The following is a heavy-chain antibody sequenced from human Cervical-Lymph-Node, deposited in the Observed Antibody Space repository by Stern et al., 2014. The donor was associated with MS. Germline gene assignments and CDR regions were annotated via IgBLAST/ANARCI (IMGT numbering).Heavy chain of an antibody. Sequence: VQLVESGAGVKQPGSSVKVSCTASGGTFSKHRIPWGRQAPGQGLEWMGGIIPSWIKQNYDKNVQGGLTITRDNSTAPIYLEISSLRSDDTAVYYCASSVVASGHWGQGTLVIVS. D-gene: IGHD2-21*01. V-gene: IGHV1-69*06. CDR2: IIPSWIKQ. J-gene: IGHJ4*02. CDR1: GGTFSKHR. CDR3: ASSVVASGH.